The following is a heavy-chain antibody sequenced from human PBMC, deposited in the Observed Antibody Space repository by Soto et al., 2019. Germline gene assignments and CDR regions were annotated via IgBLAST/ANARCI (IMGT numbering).Heavy chain of an antibody. CDR2: IHYSGST. Sequence: QVQLQESGPGLVKPSETLSLTCTVSGVSVISGRWYWSWIRQSPGTGLEWIGYIHYSGSTKYNPSRSSGVTILENRFKILFFSKLNSVTTAGRSVYYFARAGCGYSYGPLAFWATGTLVTV. J-gene: IGHJ4*02. CDR3: ARAGCGYSYGPLAF. V-gene: IGHV4-61*01. CDR1: GVSVISGRWY. D-gene: IGHD5-18*01.